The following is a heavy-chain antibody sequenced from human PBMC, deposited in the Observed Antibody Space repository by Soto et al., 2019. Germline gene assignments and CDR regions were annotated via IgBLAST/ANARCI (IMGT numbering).Heavy chain of an antibody. CDR2: IYYSGST. J-gene: IGHJ5*02. V-gene: IGHV4-59*01. D-gene: IGHD1-26*01. CDR1: GGSISSYY. Sequence: PSETLSLTCTVSGGSISSYYWSWIRQPPGKGLEWIGYIYYSGSTNYNPSLKSRVTISVDTSKNQFSLKLSSVTAADTAVYYCARATNLLWFDPWGQGTLVTVSS. CDR3: ARATNLLWFDP.